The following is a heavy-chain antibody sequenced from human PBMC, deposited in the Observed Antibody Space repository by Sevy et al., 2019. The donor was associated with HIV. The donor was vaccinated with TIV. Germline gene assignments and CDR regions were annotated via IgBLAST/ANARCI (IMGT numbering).Heavy chain of an antibody. D-gene: IGHD3-22*01. J-gene: IGHJ3*02. CDR3: AKGSKATDSAFDI. CDR1: GFTFSSYA. CDR2: VSYDGTTK. Sequence: GGSLRLSCAASGFTFSSYAMSWVRQAPGKGLEWVAVVSYDGTTKYYAESVRGRFTISRDNSKNMVYLQMNSLRAEDTAVFYCAKGSKATDSAFDIWGQGTMVTVSS. V-gene: IGHV3-30*18.